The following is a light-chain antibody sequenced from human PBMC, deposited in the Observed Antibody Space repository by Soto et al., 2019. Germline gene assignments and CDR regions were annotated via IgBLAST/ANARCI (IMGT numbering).Light chain of an antibody. Sequence: DMQMTQSPSSLSASVGDRVTISCRASQGISNNLAWYQQKPGQVPKLLIYAASTVQSGVPSRFSGSGSGTDFTLTISSLQPEDVSTYYWQKYSSAPTFGQGTKVEIK. CDR2: AAS. V-gene: IGKV1-27*01. CDR3: QKYSSAPT. CDR1: QGISNN. J-gene: IGKJ1*01.